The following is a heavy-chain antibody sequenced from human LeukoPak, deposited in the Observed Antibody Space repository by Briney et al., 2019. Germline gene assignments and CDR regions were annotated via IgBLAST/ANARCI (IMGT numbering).Heavy chain of an antibody. CDR3: ARASYHYYMDV. V-gene: IGHV5-51*01. Sequence: PEASLQISCKGSGYSFTSYWIGWARQLPGKGLEWMGIIYPGDSDTRYSPSFQGQVTISADKSISTAYLQWSSLKASETSMYYCARASYHYYMDVWGKGTTVTVSS. CDR1: GYSFTSYW. J-gene: IGHJ6*03. CDR2: IYPGDSDT. D-gene: IGHD3-16*02.